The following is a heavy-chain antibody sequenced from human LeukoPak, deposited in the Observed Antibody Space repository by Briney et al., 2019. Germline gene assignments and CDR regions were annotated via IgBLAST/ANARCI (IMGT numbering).Heavy chain of an antibody. D-gene: IGHD5-18*01. CDR2: FDPEDGET. V-gene: IGHV1-24*01. Sequence: ASVKVSCKVSGYTLTELSMHWVRQAPGKGLEWMGGFDPEDGETIYAQKFQGRVTMTEDTSTDTAYMELSSLRSEDTAVYYCATGGYSYGLPRSVVAKPYSNWFDPWGQGTLVTVSS. J-gene: IGHJ5*02. CDR3: ATGGYSYGLPRSVVAKPYSNWFDP. CDR1: GYTLTELS.